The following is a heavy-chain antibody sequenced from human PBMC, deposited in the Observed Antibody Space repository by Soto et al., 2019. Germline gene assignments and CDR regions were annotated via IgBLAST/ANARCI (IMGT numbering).Heavy chain of an antibody. CDR1: GGSISSYY. D-gene: IGHD1-1*01. J-gene: IGHJ4*02. CDR2: IYYSGST. Sequence: SETLSLTCTVSGGSISSYYWSWIRQPPGKGLEWIGYIYYSGSTNYNPSLKSRVTISVDTSKNQFSLKLSSVTAADTAVYYCARTQHTWYYFDYWGQGTLVTVSS. V-gene: IGHV4-59*08. CDR3: ARTQHTWYYFDY.